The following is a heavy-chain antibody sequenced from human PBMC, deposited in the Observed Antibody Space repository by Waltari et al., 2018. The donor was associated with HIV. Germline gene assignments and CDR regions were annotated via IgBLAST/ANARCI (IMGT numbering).Heavy chain of an antibody. CDR2: IYSGGST. V-gene: IGHV3-53*02. J-gene: IGHJ6*02. D-gene: IGHD5-18*01. CDR1: GFTVSSNY. CDR3: ARGEYSYGLYYYYGMDV. Sequence: EVQLVETGGGLIQPGGSLRLPCAASGFTVSSNYMSWVRQAPGKGLEWVSVIYSGGSTYYADSVKGRFTISRDNSKNTLYLQMNSLRAEDTAVYYCARGEYSYGLYYYYGMDVWGQGTTVTVSS.